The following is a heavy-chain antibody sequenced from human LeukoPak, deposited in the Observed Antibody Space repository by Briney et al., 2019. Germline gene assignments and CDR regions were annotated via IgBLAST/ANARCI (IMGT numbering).Heavy chain of an antibody. CDR1: GFTFSSYA. Sequence: PGGSLRLSCAASGFTFSSYAMSWVRQAPGKGLEWVSAISGSGGSTYYAGSVKGRFTISRDNSKNTLYLQVNSLRDEDTAVYYCAKDRIAAVGPPYYYYGMDVWGQGTTVTVSS. CDR3: AKDRIAAVGPPYYYYGMDV. V-gene: IGHV3-23*01. J-gene: IGHJ6*02. CDR2: ISGSGGST. D-gene: IGHD6-13*01.